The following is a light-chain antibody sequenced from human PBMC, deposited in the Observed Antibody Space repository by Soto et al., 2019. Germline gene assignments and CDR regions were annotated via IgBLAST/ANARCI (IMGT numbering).Light chain of an antibody. CDR3: SSYAGSNNFV. Sequence: QSALTQPPSASGSPGQSVTISCTGTSSDVGGYNYVSWYQQHPGKAPKLIIYEVSKRPSGVPDRFSGSKSGKTASLTVSGLQAEDEAEYYCSSYAGSNNFVLGTGTKLTVL. CDR2: EVS. V-gene: IGLV2-8*01. J-gene: IGLJ1*01. CDR1: SSDVGGYNY.